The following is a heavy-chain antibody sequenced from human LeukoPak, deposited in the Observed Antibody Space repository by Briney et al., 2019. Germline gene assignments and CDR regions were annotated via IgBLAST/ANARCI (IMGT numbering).Heavy chain of an antibody. V-gene: IGHV3-74*01. Sequence: GGSLRLSCAASGFTFSSYSMNWVRQVPGKGLVWVSHINTFGTTATYADSVKGRFTISRDNANNTLYPQMNSLRVEDTAVYYCVRDNAYKFDYWGQGTLVTVSS. CDR1: GFTFSSYS. CDR3: VRDNAYKFDY. D-gene: IGHD5-24*01. CDR2: INTFGTTA. J-gene: IGHJ4*02.